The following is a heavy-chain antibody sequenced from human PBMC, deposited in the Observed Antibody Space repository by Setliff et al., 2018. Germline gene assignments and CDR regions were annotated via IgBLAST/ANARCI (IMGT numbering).Heavy chain of an antibody. Sequence: PSETLLTCTVSGGSISSSYWSWIRQPPGKGLEWIGYFYHSGSMNYSPSLKGRVTMSVDTSKNQFSLKLSSVTAADTAVYYCAREPGIAVAGTLVGFGGVSDAFDIWGQGTMVTVSS. CDR3: AREPGIAVAGTLVGFGGVSDAFDI. D-gene: IGHD6-19*01. CDR2: FYHSGSM. CDR1: GGSISSSY. V-gene: IGHV4-59*12. J-gene: IGHJ3*02.